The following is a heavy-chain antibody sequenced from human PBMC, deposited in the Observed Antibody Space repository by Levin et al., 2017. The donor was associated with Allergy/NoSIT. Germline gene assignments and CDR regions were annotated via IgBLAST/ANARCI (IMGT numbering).Heavy chain of an antibody. CDR3: ARGLGGSGILDNWFDP. J-gene: IGHJ5*02. CDR2: IYYSGST. CDR1: GGSISSGDYY. D-gene: IGHD3-10*01. Sequence: QTLSLTCTVSGGSISSGDYYWSWIRQPPGKGLEWIGYIYYSGSTYYNPSLKSRVTISVDTSKNQFSLKLSSVTAADTAVYYCARGLGGSGILDNWFDPWGQGTLVTVSS. V-gene: IGHV4-30-4*01.